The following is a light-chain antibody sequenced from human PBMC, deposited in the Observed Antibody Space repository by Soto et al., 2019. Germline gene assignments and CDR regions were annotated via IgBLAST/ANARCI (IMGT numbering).Light chain of an antibody. CDR1: ESISDY. Sequence: VQLTQSPSSLSASVGDRVTIVCRASESISDYLNWYQLKSGEAPKVLIYSASTLRGGVPSRFSGTGSGTEFTLTISSLQPEDFATYYCQQTFSQLLSFGGGTKVEIK. CDR3: QQTFSQLLS. CDR2: SAS. V-gene: IGKV1-39*01. J-gene: IGKJ4*01.